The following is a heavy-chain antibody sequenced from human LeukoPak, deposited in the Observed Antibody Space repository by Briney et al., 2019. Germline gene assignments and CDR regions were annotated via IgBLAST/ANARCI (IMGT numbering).Heavy chain of an antibody. D-gene: IGHD6-13*01. Sequence: PSETLSLTCTVSGGSIRSYYWSWIRQPPGKGLEWIGYIYYSGSTNYNPSLKSRVTISVDTSKNQFSLKLSSVTAADTAVYYCARNTIAAAGSFDYWGQGTLVTVSS. J-gene: IGHJ4*02. V-gene: IGHV4-59*01. CDR1: GGSIRSYY. CDR3: ARNTIAAAGSFDY. CDR2: IYYSGST.